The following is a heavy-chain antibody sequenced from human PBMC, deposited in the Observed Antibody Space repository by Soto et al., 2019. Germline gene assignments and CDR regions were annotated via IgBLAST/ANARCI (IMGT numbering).Heavy chain of an antibody. Sequence: SVNVSCKSSGGTFSSYSISWVRQAPGQGLECMGGIIPIFGTANYAQKFQGRVTITADKSTSTAYMELSSLRSEDTAVYYCARGCSGGSCYFRANYYYYGMDVWGQGTTVTVSS. CDR2: IIPIFGTA. CDR3: ARGCSGGSCYFRANYYYYGMDV. D-gene: IGHD2-15*01. J-gene: IGHJ6*02. CDR1: GGTFSSYS. V-gene: IGHV1-69*06.